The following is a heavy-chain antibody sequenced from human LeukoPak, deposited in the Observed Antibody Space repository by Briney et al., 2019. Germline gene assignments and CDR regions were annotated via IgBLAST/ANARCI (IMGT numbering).Heavy chain of an antibody. CDR1: GGTFSSYT. CDR2: IIPILGIA. J-gene: IGHJ5*02. V-gene: IGHV1-69*02. CDR3: ASPMGHCSSTSCPFDP. D-gene: IGHD2-2*01. Sequence: SVKVSCKASGGTFSSYTISWVRQAPGQGLEWMGRIIPILGIANYAQKFQGRVTITADKSTSTAYMELSSLRSEDTAVYYCASPMGHCSSTSCPFDPWGREPWSPSPQ.